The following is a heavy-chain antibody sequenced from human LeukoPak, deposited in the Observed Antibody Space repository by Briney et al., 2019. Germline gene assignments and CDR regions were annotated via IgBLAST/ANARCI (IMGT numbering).Heavy chain of an antibody. CDR1: GYTFTSYG. CDR3: ARDYYYYDSSGYSFDY. Sequence: ASVKVSCKASGYTFTSYGISWVRQAPGQGLEWMGWISAYNGNTNYAQKLQGRVTMTTDTSTSTAYMELWSLRSDDTAVYYCARDYYYYDSSGYSFDYWGQGTLVTVSS. CDR2: ISAYNGNT. J-gene: IGHJ4*02. D-gene: IGHD3-22*01. V-gene: IGHV1-18*01.